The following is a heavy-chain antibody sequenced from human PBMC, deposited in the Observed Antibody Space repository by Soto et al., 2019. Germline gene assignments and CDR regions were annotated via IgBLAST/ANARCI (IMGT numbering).Heavy chain of an antibody. Sequence: PSETLSLTCTVSGDSISGSPYFWGWIRQPPGKRLEWIGSVFYDGYTLYTPSLRSRVTISVDTSKNQFSLKLTSVAVADTAVYYCARRYGGNLDYWGQGTLVTVSS. CDR3: ARRYGGNLDY. V-gene: IGHV4-39*01. J-gene: IGHJ4*02. D-gene: IGHD1-26*01. CDR1: GDSISGSPYF. CDR2: VFYDGYT.